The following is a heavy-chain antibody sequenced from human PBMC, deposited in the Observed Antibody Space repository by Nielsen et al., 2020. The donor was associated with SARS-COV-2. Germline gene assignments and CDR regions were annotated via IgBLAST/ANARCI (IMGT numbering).Heavy chain of an antibody. CDR3: AKLGAGGDFDD. CDR2: IYSGGDT. CDR1: GFTVSSNY. V-gene: IGHV3-53*05. D-gene: IGHD6-13*01. Sequence: GGSLRLSCTASGFTVSSNYMSWVRQAPGKGLEWVAVIYSGGDTYYADSVKGRFTISRDNAKNSLYLQMNSLTSEDTALYYCAKLGAGGDFDDWGQGTLVTVSS. J-gene: IGHJ4*02.